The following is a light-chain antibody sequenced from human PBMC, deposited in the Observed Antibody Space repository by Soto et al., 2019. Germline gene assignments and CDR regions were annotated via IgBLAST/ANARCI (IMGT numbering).Light chain of an antibody. CDR2: KTS. CDR1: QSISVW. Sequence: DIHMTQSPSTLSASVGDRVTITCRASQSISVWLAWYQQKPGKAPNLLIYKTSSLETGVPSRFSGSGSGTELHLTINSLQPDDFATYYCQPYHDYSWTFRQGTKVEIK. J-gene: IGKJ1*01. CDR3: QPYHDYSWT. V-gene: IGKV1-5*03.